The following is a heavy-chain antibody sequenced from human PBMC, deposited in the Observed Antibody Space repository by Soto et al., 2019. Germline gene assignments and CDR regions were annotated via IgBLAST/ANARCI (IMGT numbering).Heavy chain of an antibody. Sequence: ASVKVSCKASGYSFSSYGINWVRQAPGQGLEWMGWINTYNGNRNYAQKFEDRVTMTTATSTNTVYMELKSLKSDDTAIYYCARDRLRGYDSSGFYSWGQGTLVTVSS. D-gene: IGHD3-22*01. J-gene: IGHJ4*02. CDR1: GYSFSSYG. CDR3: ARDRLRGYDSSGFYS. V-gene: IGHV1-18*01. CDR2: INTYNGNR.